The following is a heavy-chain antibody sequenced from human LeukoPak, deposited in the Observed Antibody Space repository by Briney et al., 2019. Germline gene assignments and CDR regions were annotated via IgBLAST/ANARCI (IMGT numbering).Heavy chain of an antibody. Sequence: GGSLRLSCAASGFTFSSYGMHWVRQAPGKGLEWVAVIWYDGSNKYYADSVKGRFTISRDNSKNTLYLQMNSRRAEDTAVYYCARGDYGDYSGPDYWGQGTLVTVSS. V-gene: IGHV3-33*01. D-gene: IGHD4-17*01. CDR1: GFTFSSYG. CDR2: IWYDGSNK. J-gene: IGHJ4*02. CDR3: ARGDYGDYSGPDY.